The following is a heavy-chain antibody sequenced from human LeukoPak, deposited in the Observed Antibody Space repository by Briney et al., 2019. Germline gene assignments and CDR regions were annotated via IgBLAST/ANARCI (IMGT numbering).Heavy chain of an antibody. V-gene: IGHV4-59*08. CDR3: ARPKNHYCSSTSCYGGWFDP. J-gene: IGHJ5*02. Sequence: PSETLSLTCTVSGGPISSYYWSWIRQPPGKGLEGIGYIYYSGSTNYNPSLKSRVTISVDTSKNQFSLKLSSVTAADTAVYYCARPKNHYCSSTSCYGGWFDPWGEGTLVTVSS. CDR1: GGPISSYY. D-gene: IGHD2-2*01. CDR2: IYYSGST.